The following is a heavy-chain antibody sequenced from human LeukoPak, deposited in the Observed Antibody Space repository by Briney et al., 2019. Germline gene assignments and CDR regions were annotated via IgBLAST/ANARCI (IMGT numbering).Heavy chain of an antibody. V-gene: IGHV4-34*01. D-gene: IGHD6-6*01. CDR3: ARDRSSSPAGGIDP. J-gene: IGHJ5*02. Sequence: PSETLSLTCAVYGGSFSGYYWSWIRQPPGKGLEWTGEINHSGSTNYNPSLKSRVTISVDTSKNQFSLKLSSVTAADTAVYYCARDRSSSPAGGIDPWGQGTLVTVSS. CDR1: GGSFSGYY. CDR2: INHSGST.